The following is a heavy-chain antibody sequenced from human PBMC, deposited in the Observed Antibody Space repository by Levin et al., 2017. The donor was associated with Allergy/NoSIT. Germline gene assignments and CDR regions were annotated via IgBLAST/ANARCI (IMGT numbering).Heavy chain of an antibody. D-gene: IGHD5-12*01. Sequence: GESLKISCQASGSTFTYDDINWVRQAAGQGLEWMGWMNTNSGNTGYAQKFQGRVTMTRNSSITTAYMELSSLRSEDTAVYYCASGSGYDSGDFDYWGQGTLVTVSS. CDR2: MNTNSGNT. V-gene: IGHV1-8*01. CDR1: GSTFTYDD. CDR3: ASGSGYDSGDFDY. J-gene: IGHJ4*02.